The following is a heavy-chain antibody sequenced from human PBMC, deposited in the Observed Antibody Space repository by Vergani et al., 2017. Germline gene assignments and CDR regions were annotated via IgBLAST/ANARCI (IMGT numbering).Heavy chain of an antibody. V-gene: IGHV3-21*01. CDR3: ARQTTVSDYFDY. Sequence: EVQLVESWGGLVKPGGSLRLSCAASGFTFSSYSMNWVRQAPGKGLEWVSSISSSSSYIYYADSVKGRFTISRDNAKNSLYLQMNSLRAEDTAVYYCARQTTVSDYFDYWGQGTLVTVSS. J-gene: IGHJ4*02. CDR1: GFTFSSYS. CDR2: ISSSSSYI. D-gene: IGHD4-17*01.